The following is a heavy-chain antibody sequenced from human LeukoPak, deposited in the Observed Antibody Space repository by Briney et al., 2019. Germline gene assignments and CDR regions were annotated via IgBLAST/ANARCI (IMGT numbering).Heavy chain of an antibody. V-gene: IGHV3-48*02. Sequence: GGSLRLSCAASGFTFSSYGMNWVRRAPGKGLEWISYMNSDSSTIYHADSVRGRFTISRDNAKNSLFLQMNSLRDEDTAVYYCARGGPDIAEGGIPFDYWGQGTLVTVSS. CDR3: ARGGPDIAEGGIPFDY. CDR1: GFTFSSYG. J-gene: IGHJ4*02. D-gene: IGHD6-13*01. CDR2: MNSDSSTI.